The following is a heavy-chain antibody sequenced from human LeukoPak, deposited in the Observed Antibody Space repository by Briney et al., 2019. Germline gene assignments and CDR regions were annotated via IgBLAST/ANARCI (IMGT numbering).Heavy chain of an antibody. CDR2: ISSSSSYI. CDR1: GFTFSSYS. Sequence: GGSLRPSCAASGFTFSSYSMNWVRQAPGKGLEWVSSISSSSSYIYYADSVKGRFTISRDNAKNSLYLQMNSLRAEDTAVYYCARGQLVAGTGPYYYYGMDVWGQGTTVTVSS. V-gene: IGHV3-21*01. J-gene: IGHJ6*02. D-gene: IGHD6-19*01. CDR3: ARGQLVAGTGPYYYYGMDV.